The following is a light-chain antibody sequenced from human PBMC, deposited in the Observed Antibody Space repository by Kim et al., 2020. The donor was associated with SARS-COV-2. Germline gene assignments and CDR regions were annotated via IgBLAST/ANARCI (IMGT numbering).Light chain of an antibody. CDR1: QSLTTGY. V-gene: IGKV3-20*01. Sequence: EIVLTQSPGTLSLSPGERATLSCRASQSLTTGYLAWYQQKPGQAPRLLIYGTSSRATGIPDRFTGSGSGTDFTLTISRLEPEDFAVYSCQHYDRSSLYPFGQGTKLEI. CDR2: GTS. J-gene: IGKJ2*01. CDR3: QHYDRSSLYP.